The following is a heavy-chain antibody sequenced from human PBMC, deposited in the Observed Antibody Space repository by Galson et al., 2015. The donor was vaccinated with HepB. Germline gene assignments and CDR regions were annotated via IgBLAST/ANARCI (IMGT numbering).Heavy chain of an antibody. CDR3: AKAAATYSYGYREYYFDY. D-gene: IGHD5-18*01. CDR1: GFTFSSYG. CDR2: ISYDGSNK. V-gene: IGHV3-30*18. J-gene: IGHJ4*02. Sequence: SLRLSCAASGFTFSSYGMHWVRQAPGKGLEWVAVISYDGSNKYYADSVKGRFTISRDNSKNTLYLQMNSLRAEDTAVYYCAKAAATYSYGYREYYFDYWGQGTLVTVSS.